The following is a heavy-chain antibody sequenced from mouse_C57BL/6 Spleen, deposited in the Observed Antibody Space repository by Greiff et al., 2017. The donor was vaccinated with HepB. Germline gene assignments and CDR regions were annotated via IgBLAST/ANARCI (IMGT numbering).Heavy chain of an antibody. V-gene: IGHV10-1*01. D-gene: IGHD2-5*01. J-gene: IGHJ2*01. CDR1: GFSFNTYA. Sequence: EVKVVESGGGLVQPKGSLKLSCAASGFSFNTYAMNWVRQAPGKGLEWVARIRSKSNNYATYYADSVKDRFTISRDDSESMLYLQMNNLKTEDTAMYYCVRQWYSNYYFDYWGQGTTLTVSS. CDR3: VRQWYSNYYFDY. CDR2: IRSKSNNYAT.